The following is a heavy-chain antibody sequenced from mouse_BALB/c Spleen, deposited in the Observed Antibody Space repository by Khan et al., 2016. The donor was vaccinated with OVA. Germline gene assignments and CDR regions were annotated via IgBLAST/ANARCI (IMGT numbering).Heavy chain of an antibody. CDR1: GDSITSGF. V-gene: IGHV3-8*02. Sequence: EVQLQESGPSLVKPSQTLSLTCSVTGDSITSGFWNWIRKFPGNKFEYLGYITYSGNTYYNPYLKSRISTTRDKSKSQYYLQLNSVTTEDTATYYCARSYGSWALDYWGQGTLVTVSA. CDR2: ITYSGNT. CDR3: ARSYGSWALDY. D-gene: IGHD1-1*01. J-gene: IGHJ4*01.